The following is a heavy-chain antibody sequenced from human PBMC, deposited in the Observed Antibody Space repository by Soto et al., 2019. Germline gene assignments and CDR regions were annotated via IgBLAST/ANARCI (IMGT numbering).Heavy chain of an antibody. D-gene: IGHD3-10*01. Sequence: SCPTLVNPTQTLTLTCTFSGFSLSTSGVGVGWIRQPPGKALEWLALIYWNDDKRYSPSLKSRLTITKDTSKNQVVLTMTNMDPVDTATYYCAHSSGSLWFGERWFDPCGQGSLVTVSS. V-gene: IGHV2-5*01. CDR2: IYWNDDK. CDR1: GFSLSTSGVG. J-gene: IGHJ5*02. CDR3: AHSSGSLWFGERWFDP.